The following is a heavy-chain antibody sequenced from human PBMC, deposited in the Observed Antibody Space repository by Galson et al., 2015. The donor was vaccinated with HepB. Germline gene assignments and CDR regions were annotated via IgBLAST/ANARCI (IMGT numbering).Heavy chain of an antibody. CDR2: ISYDGSNK. CDR1: GFTFSSYA. D-gene: IGHD3-22*01. CDR3: ARAYYDSSGYRFDY. J-gene: IGHJ4*02. V-gene: IGHV3-30*04. Sequence: SLRLSCAASGFTFSSYAMHWVRQAPGKGLEWVAVISYDGSNKYYADSVKGRFTISRDNSKNTLYLQMNSLRAEDTAVYYCARAYYDSSGYRFDYWGQGTLVTVSS.